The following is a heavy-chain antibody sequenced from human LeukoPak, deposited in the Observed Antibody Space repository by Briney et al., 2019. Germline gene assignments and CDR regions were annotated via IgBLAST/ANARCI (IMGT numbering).Heavy chain of an antibody. CDR3: ARDLEIDGYSYGVFDY. J-gene: IGHJ4*02. D-gene: IGHD5-18*01. V-gene: IGHV1-46*01. CDR1: GYTFTRYY. Sequence: GASVKVSCKASGYTFTRYYMHWVRQAPGQGLEWMGVINPSGGSTRYAQSFQGRVTLTRDTSTSTFYMGLSSLRSEDTAVYYCARDLEIDGYSYGVFDYWGQGTLLPVSS. CDR2: INPSGGST.